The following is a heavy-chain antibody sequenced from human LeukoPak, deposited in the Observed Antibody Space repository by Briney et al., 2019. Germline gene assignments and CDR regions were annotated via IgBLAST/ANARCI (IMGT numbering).Heavy chain of an antibody. CDR1: GFTFSNYA. CDR2: ISDSGSTA. CDR3: AKDIQTWPRFPDY. D-gene: IGHD5-12*01. J-gene: IGHJ4*02. V-gene: IGHV3-23*01. Sequence: PGGSLRLSCGASGFTFSNYAMSWVRQAPGKGLEWVSGISDSGSTAFYADSVKGRFTSSRDNPKSTLHLQMNSLRAEDTAVYYCAKDIQTWPRFPDYWGQGTLVTVSS.